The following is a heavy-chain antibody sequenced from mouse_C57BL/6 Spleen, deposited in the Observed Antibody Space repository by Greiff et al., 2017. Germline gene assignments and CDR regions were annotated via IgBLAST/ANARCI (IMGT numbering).Heavy chain of an antibody. CDR1: GFSLSTFGMG. CDR2: IWWDDDK. Sequence: QVTLKVSGPGILQPSQTLSLTCSFSGFSLSTFGMGVGWIRQPSGKGLEWLAHIWWDDDKYYNPALKSRLTISKDTSKNQVFLKIANVDTADTATYYCARILNYYGSGDYAMDYWGQGTSVTVSS. V-gene: IGHV8-8*01. CDR3: ARILNYYGSGDYAMDY. D-gene: IGHD1-1*01. J-gene: IGHJ4*01.